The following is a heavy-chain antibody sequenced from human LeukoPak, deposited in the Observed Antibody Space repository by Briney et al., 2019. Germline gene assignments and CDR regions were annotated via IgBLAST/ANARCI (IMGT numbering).Heavy chain of an antibody. V-gene: IGHV3-30*18. J-gene: IGHJ5*02. Sequence: GGSLRLSCAASGFTFSSYGMHWVRQAPGKGLEWVALISFDGSNTYYADSVKGRFTISRDNSKNTLYLQMNSLRAEDTAVYYCAKDSSSWYRPDNWFDPWGQGTLVTVSS. D-gene: IGHD6-13*01. CDR2: ISFDGSNT. CDR1: GFTFSSYG. CDR3: AKDSSSWYRPDNWFDP.